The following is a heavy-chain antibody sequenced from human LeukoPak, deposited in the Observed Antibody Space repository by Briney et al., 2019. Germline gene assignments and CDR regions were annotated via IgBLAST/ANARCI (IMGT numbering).Heavy chain of an antibody. V-gene: IGHV4-39*07. CDR3: ARVTAGIAAAGHTQLYYYYGVDV. Sequence: SETLSLTCTVSGGSISSSSYYWGWIRQPPGKGLEWIGSIYYSGSTYYNPSLKSRVTISVDTSKNQFSLKLSSVTAADTAVYYCARVTAGIAAAGHTQLYYYYGVDVWGQGTTVTVSS. CDR2: IYYSGST. J-gene: IGHJ6*02. D-gene: IGHD6-13*01. CDR1: GGSISSSSYY.